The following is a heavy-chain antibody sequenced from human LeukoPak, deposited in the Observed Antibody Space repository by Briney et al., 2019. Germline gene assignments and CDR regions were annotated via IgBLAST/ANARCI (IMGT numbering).Heavy chain of an antibody. D-gene: IGHD5-18*01. J-gene: IGHJ4*02. Sequence: GESLKISCKGSGYSFTSYWIGWVRQMPGKGLEWMVLIYSGDSDTTYSPPFQGQVIISADKSISTAYLQWSSLQASDTAMYYCVSGLGGYSYGDVEFYFDYWGQGTLVTVSS. V-gene: IGHV5-51*01. CDR2: IYSGDSDT. CDR3: VSGLGGYSYGDVEFYFDY. CDR1: GYSFTSYW.